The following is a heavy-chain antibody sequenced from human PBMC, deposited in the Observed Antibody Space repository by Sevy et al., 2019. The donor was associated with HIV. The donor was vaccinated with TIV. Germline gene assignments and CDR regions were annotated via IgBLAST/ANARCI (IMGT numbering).Heavy chain of an antibody. V-gene: IGHV1-18*01. CDR2: ISAYSGNT. J-gene: IGHJ4*02. Sequence: ASVKVSCKASGYTFTIYGISWVRQAPEQGLEWMGWISAYSGNTNYAQNLQGRVTMTTDTSTTTAYMELRGLGFDDTAVYYCARTSSYGSGNYFDYWGQGTLVTVSS. CDR1: GYTFTIYG. D-gene: IGHD3-10*01. CDR3: ARTSSYGSGNYFDY.